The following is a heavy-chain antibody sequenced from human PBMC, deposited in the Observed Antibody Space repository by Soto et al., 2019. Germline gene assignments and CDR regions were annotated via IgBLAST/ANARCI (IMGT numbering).Heavy chain of an antibody. CDR1: GFIFDDYA. CDR3: AKDRYSSSAYYYYGMDA. J-gene: IGHJ6*02. D-gene: IGHD6-6*01. CDR2: ISGNSGSL. Sequence: GGSLRLSCAASGFIFDDYAMHWVRQAPGTGLEWVAVISGNSGSLGYADSGKGRFTISRDNAKNSLYLQMNRLRAEDTALYYCAKDRYSSSAYYYYGMDAWGQGTTVTVSS. V-gene: IGHV3-9*01.